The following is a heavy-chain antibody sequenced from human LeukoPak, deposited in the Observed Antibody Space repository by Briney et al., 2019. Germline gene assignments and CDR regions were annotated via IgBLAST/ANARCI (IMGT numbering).Heavy chain of an antibody. CDR3: ARAGGIAAAGNKNWFDP. CDR2: ISYDGSNK. J-gene: IGHJ5*02. CDR1: GFTFSSYG. V-gene: IGHV3-30*03. D-gene: IGHD6-13*01. Sequence: PGRSLRLSCAASGFTFSSYGMHWVRQAPGKGLEWVAVISYDGSNKYYADSVKGRFTISRDNSKNTLYLQMNSLRAEDTAVYYCARAGGIAAAGNKNWFDPWGQGALVTVSS.